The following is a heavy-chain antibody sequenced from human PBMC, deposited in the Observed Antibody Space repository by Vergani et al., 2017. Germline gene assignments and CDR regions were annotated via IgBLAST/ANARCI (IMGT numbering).Heavy chain of an antibody. J-gene: IGHJ4*02. CDR3: ARDLAAAGDDY. D-gene: IGHD6-13*01. CDR2: INHSGST. Sequence: QVQLQQWGAGLLKPSETLSLTCAVYGGSFSGYYWSWIRQPPGKGLEWIGEINHSGSTNYNPSLKSRVTISVDTSKNQFSLKLSSVTAADTAVYYCARDLAAAGDDYWGQGTLVTVSS. CDR1: GGSFSGYY. V-gene: IGHV4-34*01.